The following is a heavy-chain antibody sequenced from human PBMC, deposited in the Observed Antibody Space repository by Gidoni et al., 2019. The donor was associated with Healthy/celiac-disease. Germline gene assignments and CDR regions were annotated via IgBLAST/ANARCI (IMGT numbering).Heavy chain of an antibody. CDR2: ISYDGSNK. J-gene: IGHJ3*02. D-gene: IGHD6-13*01. Sequence: QVQLVESGGGVVQPGRSLRLSCAASGFTFSSYAIHWVRQAPGQGLEWVAVISYDGSNKYYADSVKGRFTISRDNSKNTLYLQMNSLRAEDTAVYYCARDTQQLVLPGGFPGDAFDIWGQGTMVTVSS. CDR1: GFTFSSYA. V-gene: IGHV3-30-3*01. CDR3: ARDTQQLVLPGGFPGDAFDI.